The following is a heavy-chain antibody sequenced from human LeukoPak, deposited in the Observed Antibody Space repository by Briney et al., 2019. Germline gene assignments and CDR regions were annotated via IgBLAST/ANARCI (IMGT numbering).Heavy chain of an antibody. CDR1: GFTFSSYA. V-gene: IGHV3-30-3*01. CDR3: ARDLRDTAMLVY. J-gene: IGHJ4*02. CDR2: ISYDGSNK. D-gene: IGHD5-18*01. Sequence: QAGGSLRLSCAASGFTFSSYAMHWVRQAPGKGLEWVAVISYDGSNKYYADSVKGRFTISRDNSKNTLYLQMNSLRAEDTAVYYCARDLRDTAMLVYWGQGTLVTVSS.